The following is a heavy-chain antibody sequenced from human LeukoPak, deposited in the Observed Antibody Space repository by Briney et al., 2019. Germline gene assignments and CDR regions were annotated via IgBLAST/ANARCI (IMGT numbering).Heavy chain of an antibody. CDR2: ISGSGGNT. Sequence: GGSLRLSCAASGFTFTTYAMSWVRQAPGKGLEWVSAISGSGGNTYYADSVKGRFTISRDNSKNTLYLQMNSLRAEDTAVYYCAKGVRYYDSRGYYFVYWGQGTLVTVSS. CDR3: AKGVRYYDSRGYYFVY. J-gene: IGHJ4*02. CDR1: GFTFTTYA. V-gene: IGHV3-23*01. D-gene: IGHD3-22*01.